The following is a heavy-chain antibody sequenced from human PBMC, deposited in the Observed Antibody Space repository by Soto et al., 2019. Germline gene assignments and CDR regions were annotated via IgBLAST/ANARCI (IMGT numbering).Heavy chain of an antibody. CDR1: GFSLSTSGVG. CDR2: IYWDDDK. V-gene: IGHV2-5*02. CDR3: THTAMVTTWAVDY. Sequence: QITLKESGPTLVKPTQTLTVTCTFSGFSLSTSGVGVGLIRQPPGKALEWLALIYWDDDKRYSQSLKSRLTIPKDTSKNQVVLRMTNMDPVDTATYYCTHTAMVTTWAVDYWGQGTLVTVSS. J-gene: IGHJ4*02. D-gene: IGHD4-4*01.